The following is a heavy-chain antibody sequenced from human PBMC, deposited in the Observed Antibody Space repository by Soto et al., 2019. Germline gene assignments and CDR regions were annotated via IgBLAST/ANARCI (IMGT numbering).Heavy chain of an antibody. CDR2: IYPGDSET. CDR3: ARRRYCRTGVCGNFDS. D-gene: IGHD2-8*01. V-gene: IGHV5-51*01. Sequence: PGESLKLSCKASGYSFTGYWIAWVRQMPGKDLQWMGVIYPGDSETRYSPSFQGQVTLSADKSINTAYLQWSSLKASDSAMYFCARRRYCRTGVCGNFDSWGQGTLVTVSS. CDR1: GYSFTGYW. J-gene: IGHJ4*02.